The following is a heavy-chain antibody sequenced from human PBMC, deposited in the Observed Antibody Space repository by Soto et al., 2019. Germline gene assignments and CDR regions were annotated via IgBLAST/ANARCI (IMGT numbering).Heavy chain of an antibody. J-gene: IGHJ6*02. V-gene: IGHV2-26*01. CDR3: APIPSIWSGPSFYYYYGMDV. CDR1: GFSLSNARMG. Sequence: GSGPTLVNPTETLTLTCTVSGFSLSNARMGVSWIRQPPGKALEWLAHIFSNDEESYSSSLKSRLTISKDTSKSQVVLTMTNMEPVDTATYYCAPIPSIWSGPSFYYYYGMDVWAQGTTVTVSS. CDR2: IFSNDEE. D-gene: IGHD3-10*01.